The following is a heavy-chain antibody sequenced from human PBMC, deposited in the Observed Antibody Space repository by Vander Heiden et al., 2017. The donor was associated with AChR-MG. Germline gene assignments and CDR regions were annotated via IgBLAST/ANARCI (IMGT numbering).Heavy chain of an antibody. V-gene: IGHV3-7*01. J-gene: IGHJ4*02. Sequence: EVQLVESGGGLVQPGGSLRLSCAAYGFTFSSYWMSWVRQAPGKGLEWVANIKQDGSEKKSVDSVKGRFTISRDNAKNSLYLQMNNLRGEDTAVYYCARARGGYDLDYWDQGTLVTVSS. CDR2: IKQDGSEK. CDR1: GFTFSSYW. D-gene: IGHD5-12*01. CDR3: ARARGGYDLDY.